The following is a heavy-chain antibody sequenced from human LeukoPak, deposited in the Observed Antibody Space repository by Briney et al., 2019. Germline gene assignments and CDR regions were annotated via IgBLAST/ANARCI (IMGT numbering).Heavy chain of an antibody. CDR1: GITISRTW. CDR2: INHEGIEK. D-gene: IGHD3-10*01. CDR3: ATGGHYYGD. V-gene: IGHV3-7*05. Sequence: GGSLRLSCAASGITISRTWMSWLRQAPGKGLELVAYINHEGIEKDYVDSVKGRFTISRDNAQKSLFLQMNSLRAEDTAIYYCATGGHYYGDWGQGTLVTVSS. J-gene: IGHJ4*02.